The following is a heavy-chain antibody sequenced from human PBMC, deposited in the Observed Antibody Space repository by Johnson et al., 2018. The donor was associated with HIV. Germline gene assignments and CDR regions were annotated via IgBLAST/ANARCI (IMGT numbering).Heavy chain of an antibody. J-gene: IGHJ3*02. Sequence: VQLVESGGGVVRPGGSLRLSCAASGFTFDDYGMSWVRQAPGKGLEWVSGINWNGGSTGYADSVKGRFTISRDNSKNTLYLQMNSLRAEDTAVYYCARDLAALNAFDIWGQGTMVTVSS. D-gene: IGHD2-15*01. CDR1: GFTFDDYG. V-gene: IGHV3-20*04. CDR3: ARDLAALNAFDI. CDR2: INWNGGST.